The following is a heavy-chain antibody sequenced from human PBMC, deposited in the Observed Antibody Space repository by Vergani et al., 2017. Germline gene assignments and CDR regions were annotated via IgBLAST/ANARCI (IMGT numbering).Heavy chain of an antibody. CDR2: VNPEGTNT. Sequence: EVQLVESGGGLVQPGGSLRLSCAASGFTFSRHWMHWVRQAPGKGLVWVSPVNPEGTNTPYADSVKGRFTISRENAKNMMYLQLNSVRDEDTAVYYCARDGRMDAEGNELDYWGQGTLVTVSS. V-gene: IGHV3-74*01. CDR3: ARDGRMDAEGNELDY. D-gene: IGHD1-1*01. CDR1: GFTFSRHW. J-gene: IGHJ4*02.